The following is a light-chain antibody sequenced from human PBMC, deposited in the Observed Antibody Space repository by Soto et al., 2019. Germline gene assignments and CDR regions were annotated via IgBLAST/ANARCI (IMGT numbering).Light chain of an antibody. V-gene: IGLV2-11*01. Sequence: QSALAQPRSVSGSPGQLLTISCTGTSSDVDDYRYVSWYQQYPGKAPKLVIYDGNKRPSGVPDRFSGSNSGNTASLTISGPQAEDEADYYCCSYVTTPEIFGTGTELTVL. CDR3: CSYVTTPEI. CDR1: SSDVDDYRY. CDR2: DGN. J-gene: IGLJ1*01.